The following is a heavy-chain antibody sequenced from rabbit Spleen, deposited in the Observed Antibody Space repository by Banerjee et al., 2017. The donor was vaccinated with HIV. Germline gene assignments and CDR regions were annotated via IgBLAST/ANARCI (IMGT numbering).Heavy chain of an antibody. CDR3: AREVEIYTGVVGYGVPNYGMDL. CDR1: GVSFSGSSY. D-gene: IGHD6-1*01. CDR2: IHAGSSGVT. Sequence: QEQLVESGGGLVKPGASLTVTCIASGVSFSGSSYMCWVRQAPGKGLEWIACIHAGSSGVTYYANWAKGRFTISKTSSTTVTLQMTSLTAADTATYFCAREVEIYTGVVGYGVPNYGMDLWGQGTLVTVS. V-gene: IGHV1S45*01. J-gene: IGHJ6*01.